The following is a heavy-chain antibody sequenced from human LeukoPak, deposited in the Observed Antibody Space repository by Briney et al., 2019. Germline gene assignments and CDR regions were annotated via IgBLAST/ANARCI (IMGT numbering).Heavy chain of an antibody. CDR3: AKDLSPLYYYYGMDV. J-gene: IGHJ6*02. Sequence: PGGSLRLSCAASGFTFSSYAMSWVRQAPGKGLEWVSGISGSGGSTYYADSVKGRFTISRDNSKNTLYLQMNSLSAEDTAVYYCAKDLSPLYYYYGMDVWGQGTTVTVPS. V-gene: IGHV3-23*01. CDR2: ISGSGGST. CDR1: GFTFSSYA.